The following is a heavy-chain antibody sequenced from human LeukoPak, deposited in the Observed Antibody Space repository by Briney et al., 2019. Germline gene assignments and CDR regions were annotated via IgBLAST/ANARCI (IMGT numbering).Heavy chain of an antibody. D-gene: IGHD6-13*01. J-gene: IGHJ4*02. Sequence: SETLSLTCAVYGGSFSGYYWSWIRQPPGKGLEWIVEINHSGSTNYNPSLKSRVTISVDTSKNQFSLKLSSVTAADTAVYYCARESVSYSSSWYFDYWGQGTLVTVSS. CDR1: GGSFSGYY. CDR2: INHSGST. V-gene: IGHV4-34*01. CDR3: ARESVSYSSSWYFDY.